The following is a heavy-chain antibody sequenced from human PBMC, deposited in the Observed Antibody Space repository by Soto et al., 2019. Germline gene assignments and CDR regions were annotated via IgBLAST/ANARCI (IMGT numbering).Heavy chain of an antibody. V-gene: IGHV3-23*01. J-gene: IGHJ6*02. CDR2: ISGSGGST. CDR1: GFTFSSYA. D-gene: IGHD1-7*01. CDR3: AKELELRKYYYYGMDV. Sequence: GGSLRLSCAASGFTFSSYAMSWVRQAPGKGLEWVSAISGSGGSTYYADSVKGRFTISRDNSKNTLYLQMNGLRAEDTAVYYCAKELELRKYYYYGMDVWGQGTTVTVSS.